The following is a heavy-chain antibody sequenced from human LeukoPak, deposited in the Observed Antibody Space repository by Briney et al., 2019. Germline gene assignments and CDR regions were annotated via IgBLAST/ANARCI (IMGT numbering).Heavy chain of an antibody. CDR1: GYTFTSLD. V-gene: IGHV1-8*01. Sequence: PSVTVSCKASGYTFTSLDIQWVRQATRQGREWVGWMHPNSGHTGHTQKFPDRRTISRNTSISPAYMELSRLRSEGTAVSLCARGNSISHFEWGHG. CDR3: ARGNSISHFE. CDR2: MHPNSGHT. J-gene: IGHJ4*01. D-gene: IGHD6-6*01.